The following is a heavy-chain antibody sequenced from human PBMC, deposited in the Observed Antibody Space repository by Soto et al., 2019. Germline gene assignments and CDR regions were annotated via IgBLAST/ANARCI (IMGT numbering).Heavy chain of an antibody. D-gene: IGHD4-17*01. CDR2: IYYSGST. CDR1: GGSISSSSYY. J-gene: IGHJ4*02. V-gene: IGHV4-39*01. Sequence: PSETLSLTCTVSGGSISSSSYYWGWIRQPPGKGLEWIGSIYYSGSTYYNPSLKSRVTISVDTSKNQFSLKLSSVTAADTAVYYCARPDYGDYVIDYWGQGTLVTVSS. CDR3: ARPDYGDYVIDY.